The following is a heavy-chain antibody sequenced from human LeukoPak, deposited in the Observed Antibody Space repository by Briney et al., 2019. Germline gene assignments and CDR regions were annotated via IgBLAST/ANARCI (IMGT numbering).Heavy chain of an antibody. CDR3: ARSANTRASFDY. Sequence: SETLSLTCSVSGASFSTNYWSWIRQPPGRGLEWIGYVFDSGSTNYNPSLKSRVTISVDTSKNHFSLKLNSVTAADTAVYFCARSANTRASFDYWGQGTLVTVSS. CDR2: VFDSGST. J-gene: IGHJ4*02. V-gene: IGHV4-59*01. CDR1: GASFSTNY.